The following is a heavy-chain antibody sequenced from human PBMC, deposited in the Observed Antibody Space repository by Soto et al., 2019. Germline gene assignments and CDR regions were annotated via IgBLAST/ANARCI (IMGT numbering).Heavy chain of an antibody. V-gene: IGHV3-23*01. Sequence: PGGSLRLSCAASGFTFSSYAMSWVRQAPGKGLEWVSAISGSGGSTYYADSVKGRFTISRDNSKNTLYLQMNSLRAEDTAVYYCAKVPYSSSWYEAYYFDYWGQGTLVTVSS. CDR2: ISGSGGST. CDR3: AKVPYSSSWYEAYYFDY. D-gene: IGHD6-13*01. J-gene: IGHJ4*02. CDR1: GFTFSSYA.